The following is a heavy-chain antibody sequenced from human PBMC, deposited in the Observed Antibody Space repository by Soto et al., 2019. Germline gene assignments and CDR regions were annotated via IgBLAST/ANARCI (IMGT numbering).Heavy chain of an antibody. V-gene: IGHV4-59*01. Sequence: SETLSLTCTVSGGSISSYYWSWIRQPPGKGLEWIGYIYYGGSTNYNPSLKSRVTISVDTSKNQFSLKLSSVTAADTAVYYCARVGSGYTNWFDPWGQGTLVTVSS. D-gene: IGHD3-10*01. CDR1: GGSISSYY. CDR2: IYYGGST. J-gene: IGHJ5*02. CDR3: ARVGSGYTNWFDP.